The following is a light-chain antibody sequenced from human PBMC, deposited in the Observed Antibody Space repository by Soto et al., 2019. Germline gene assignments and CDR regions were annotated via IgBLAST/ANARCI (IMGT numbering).Light chain of an antibody. CDR2: DAS. V-gene: IGKV3-20*01. Sequence: EIVLTQSPGTLSLSPGERATLSCRARQSLSKSHLAWYQQKPGQSPRLLIYDASSRATGIADRFSGSGSGTDFTLTISRLEPEDFAVYFCQHYDNSPPFTFGQGTKLDIK. J-gene: IGKJ2*01. CDR1: QSLSKSH. CDR3: QHYDNSPPFT.